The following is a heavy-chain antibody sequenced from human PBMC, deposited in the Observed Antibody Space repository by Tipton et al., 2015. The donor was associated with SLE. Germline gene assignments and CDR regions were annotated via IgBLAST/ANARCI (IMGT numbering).Heavy chain of an antibody. J-gene: IGHJ4*02. CDR1: ADSFTHYH. CDR2: VYFDGST. Sequence: TLSLTCTVSADSFTHYHWSWIRQSPGKGLEWIGYVYFDGSTNYNPSLKSRVTISVDTSKNQFSLKVKSVSAADTAIYYRARGPYGPAASYDYWGQGSLVTVSS. D-gene: IGHD2-2*01. CDR3: ARGPYGPAASYDY. V-gene: IGHV4-59*01.